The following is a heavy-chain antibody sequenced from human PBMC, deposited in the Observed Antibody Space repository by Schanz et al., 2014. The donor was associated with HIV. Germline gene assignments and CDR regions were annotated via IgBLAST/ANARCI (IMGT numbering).Heavy chain of an antibody. J-gene: IGHJ4*02. CDR1: GFTFSNYA. V-gene: IGHV3-23*01. CDR3: AKPEYDSRGSSQSHFDY. CDR2: ISESGGRT. D-gene: IGHD3-22*01. Sequence: DVQLLDSGGGLVQPGGSLRLSCIASGFTFSNYAMSWVRQAPGKGLEWVSSISESGGRTYYADSVNGRFTISRDNSKNTLYLQMTTLRIDDTAVYYCAKPEYDSRGSSQSHFDYWGQGTLVTVSS.